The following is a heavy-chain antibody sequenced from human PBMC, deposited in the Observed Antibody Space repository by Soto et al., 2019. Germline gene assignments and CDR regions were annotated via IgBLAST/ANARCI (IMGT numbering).Heavy chain of an antibody. CDR2: TYYRSNWRH. V-gene: IGHV6-1*01. J-gene: IGHJ4*02. CDR1: GDSVSSNTAA. Sequence: SQTLSLTCAISGDSVSSNTAALNLSRSSPSRGLEWLGMTYYRSNWRHDYAVSVKSRITVNPDTSKNHFSLQLNSVTPDDTAVYYCARGVAGSGFDLWGQGTLVTVSS. D-gene: IGHD6-19*01. CDR3: ARGVAGSGFDL.